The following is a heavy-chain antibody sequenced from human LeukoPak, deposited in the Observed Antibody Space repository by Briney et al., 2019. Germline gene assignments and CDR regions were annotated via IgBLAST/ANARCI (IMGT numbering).Heavy chain of an antibody. CDR2: INHSGST. CDR3: ARGTPGSGWSNWFDP. V-gene: IGHV4-34*01. J-gene: IGHJ5*02. CDR1: GGSFSGYY. Sequence: SETLSLTCAVYGGSFSGYYWSWIRQPPGKGLEWIGEINHSGSTNYNPSLKSRVTISVDTSKNQFSLKLSSVTAADTAVYYCARGTPGSGWSNWFDPWGQGTLVTVSS. D-gene: IGHD6-19*01.